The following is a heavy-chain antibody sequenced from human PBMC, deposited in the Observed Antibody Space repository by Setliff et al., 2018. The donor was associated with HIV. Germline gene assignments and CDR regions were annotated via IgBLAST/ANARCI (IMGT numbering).Heavy chain of an antibody. CDR3: ARVVYYDSSGHPPGYFDY. V-gene: IGHV4-39*07. J-gene: IGHJ4*02. CDR2: IFYSGIT. Sequence: PSETLFLTCTVSGGSFTSRSYYWGWIRQPPGKGLEWIGSIFYSGITYYNPSLKSRVTMSIDTSKNQFSLKLSSVTAADTAVYYCARVVYYDSSGHPPGYFDYWGQGTLVTVSS. CDR1: GGSFTSRSYY. D-gene: IGHD3-22*01.